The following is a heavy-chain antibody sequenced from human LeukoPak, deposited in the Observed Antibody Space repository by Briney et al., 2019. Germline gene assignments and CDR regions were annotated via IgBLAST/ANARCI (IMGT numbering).Heavy chain of an antibody. CDR1: GFTFSSYS. CDR3: ARVVGSYELDV. Sequence: GGSLRLSCAASGFTFSSYSMNWVRQAPGKGLEWVSSISSSSSYIYYADSVKGRFTISRDNAKNSLYLQMNSPRAEDTAVYYCARVVGSYELDVWGKGTTVTVSS. D-gene: IGHD1-26*01. CDR2: ISSSSSYI. J-gene: IGHJ6*04. V-gene: IGHV3-21*01.